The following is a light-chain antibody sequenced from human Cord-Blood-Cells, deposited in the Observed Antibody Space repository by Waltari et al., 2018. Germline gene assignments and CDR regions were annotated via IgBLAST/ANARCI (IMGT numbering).Light chain of an antibody. CDR2: GAS. V-gene: IGKV3-15*01. J-gene: IGKJ2*01. CDR3: QQYNNWPYT. CDR1: QSVSSN. Sequence: EIVMTQSPATLSVSPGERATLSCRASQSVSSNLAWYQQKPGQAPRLLIYGASTRATGIPARFSGSGSGPEFTLTISGLQSEDFAVYYCQQYNNWPYTFGQGTKLEIK.